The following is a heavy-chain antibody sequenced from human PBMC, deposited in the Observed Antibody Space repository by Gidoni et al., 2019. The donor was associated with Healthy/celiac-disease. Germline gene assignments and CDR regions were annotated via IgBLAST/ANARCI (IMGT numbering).Heavy chain of an antibody. D-gene: IGHD3-3*01. CDR3: AGHYDFWSGYRGAFDI. V-gene: IGHV3-21*01. J-gene: IGHJ3*02. CDR1: GFTFRSYS. Sequence: EVQLVESGGGVLKPGVSLSLSCAASGFTFRSYSMNWVRQAPGKGLEWVSSISSSSSYIYYADSVKGRFTISRDNAKNSLYLQMNSLRAEDTAVYYCAGHYDFWSGYRGAFDIWGQGTMVTVSS. CDR2: ISSSSSYI.